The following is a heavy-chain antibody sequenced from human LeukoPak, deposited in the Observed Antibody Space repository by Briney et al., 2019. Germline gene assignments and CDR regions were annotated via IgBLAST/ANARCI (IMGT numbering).Heavy chain of an antibody. CDR2: INNDGRST. CDR1: GFTFSSYW. Sequence: PGGSLRLSCAASGFTFSSYWMHWVRQAPGKGLVGVSRINNDGRSTNYADSVKGRFTISRDNAKNTLYLQMNSLRAEDTAVYYCARGPLYFDLKVAGRPGFFYFDYWGQGTLVTVSS. D-gene: IGHD3-3*01. J-gene: IGHJ4*02. V-gene: IGHV3-74*01. CDR3: ARGPLYFDLKVAGRPGFFYFDY.